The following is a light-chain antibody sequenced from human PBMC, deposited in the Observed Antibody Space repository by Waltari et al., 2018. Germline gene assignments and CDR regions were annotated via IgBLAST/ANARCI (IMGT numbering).Light chain of an antibody. Sequence: SSELTQDPAVSVALGQTVRITCQGDSLRSYYASWYQQKPGQAPALVMYGKNNRPSGSPARFSGSSSGNTASLTITGAQAEDEADYFCNSRDSSGNHYVFGTGTKVTVL. CDR2: GKN. V-gene: IGLV3-19*01. CDR3: NSRDSSGNHYV. CDR1: SLRSYY. J-gene: IGLJ1*01.